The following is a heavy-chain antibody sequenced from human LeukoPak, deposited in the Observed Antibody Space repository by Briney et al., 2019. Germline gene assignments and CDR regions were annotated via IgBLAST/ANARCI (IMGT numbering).Heavy chain of an antibody. Sequence: KTSQSHSLTCAISGDSVSSSSAAWNWIRQSPSRGLEWLGRTYYRSKWYYAYSVSVKSRITISPDTSKNQFSLQLNSVTPEDTALYYCARERDYTIEDWGQGTLVTVSS. V-gene: IGHV6-1*01. CDR1: GDSVSSSSAA. J-gene: IGHJ4*02. CDR3: ARERDYTIED. CDR2: TYYRSKWYY. D-gene: IGHD4-11*01.